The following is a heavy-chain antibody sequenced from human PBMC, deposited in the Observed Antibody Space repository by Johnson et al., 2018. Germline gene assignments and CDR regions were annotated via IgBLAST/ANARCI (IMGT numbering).Heavy chain of an antibody. V-gene: IGHV3-30-3*01. CDR2: ISYDGSNK. CDR3: ARDRAAVATTFDY. J-gene: IGHJ4*02. CDR1: GFTFSSYA. D-gene: IGHD5-12*01. Sequence: QVQLVESGGGVVQPGRSLRLSCAASGFTFSSYAMHWVRQAPGKGLEWVAVISYDGSNKYYAASVKGRFTISRDNSKNTLYLQIASLRVEGTGVYCCARDRAAVATTFDYWGQGTLVTVSS.